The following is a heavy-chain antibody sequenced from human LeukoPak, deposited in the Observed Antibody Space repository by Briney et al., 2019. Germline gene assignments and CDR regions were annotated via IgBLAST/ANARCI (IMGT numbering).Heavy chain of an antibody. J-gene: IGHJ4*02. CDR3: AREGSGGCCYF. V-gene: IGHV3-74*01. CDR1: GFTFSSYW. Sequence: GGSLRLSCAASGFTFSSYWMHWVRQAPGKGLVWVSRINADGSTTRFADSVKGRFTISRDNAKNTLYLQMNGLRAEDTAVYYRAREGSGGCCYFWGQGTLVTVFS. D-gene: IGHD2-15*01. CDR2: INADGSTT.